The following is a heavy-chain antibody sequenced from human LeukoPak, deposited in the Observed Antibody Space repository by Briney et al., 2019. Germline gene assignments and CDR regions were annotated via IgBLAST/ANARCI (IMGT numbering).Heavy chain of an antibody. CDR3: AREIGEYYYDSSGYYSDY. CDR2: IYYSGST. CDR1: GGSISSSSYY. V-gene: IGHV4-39*07. Sequence: PSETLSLTCTVSGGSISSSSYYWGWIRQPPGKGLEWIGSIYYSGSTYYNPSLKSRVTISVDTSKNQFSLKLSSVTAADTAVYYCAREIGEYYYDSSGYYSDYWGQGTLVTVSS. J-gene: IGHJ4*02. D-gene: IGHD3-22*01.